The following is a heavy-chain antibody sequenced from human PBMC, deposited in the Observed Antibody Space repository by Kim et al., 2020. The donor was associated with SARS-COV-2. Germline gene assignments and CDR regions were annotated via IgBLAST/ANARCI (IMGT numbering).Heavy chain of an antibody. V-gene: IGHV5-51*01. Sequence: RYSPSFQGQVTISADKSISTAYLQWSSLKASDTAMYYCARQRDGYRNFDYWGQGTLVTVSS. J-gene: IGHJ4*02. CDR3: ARQRDGYRNFDY. D-gene: IGHD5-12*01.